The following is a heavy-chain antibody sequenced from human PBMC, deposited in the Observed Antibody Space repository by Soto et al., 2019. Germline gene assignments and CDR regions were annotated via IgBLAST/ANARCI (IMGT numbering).Heavy chain of an antibody. V-gene: IGHV4-4*02. J-gene: IGHJ4*02. Sequence: QVQLQESGPGLVKPSGTLSLTCAVSGGSISSNDWWSWVRQPPGKGLEWIGEIYHSGSTNYNPSLKTRFTISVAKPKNQFSLRLNFVTAADTAVYYCARGGVTARFDYWGQGTLVTVSS. CDR3: ARGGVTARFDY. CDR1: GGSISSNDW. CDR2: IYHSGST. D-gene: IGHD3-3*01.